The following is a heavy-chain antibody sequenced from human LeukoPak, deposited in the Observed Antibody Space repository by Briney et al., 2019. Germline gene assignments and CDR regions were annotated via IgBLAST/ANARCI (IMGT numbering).Heavy chain of an antibody. CDR2: IYDSGST. J-gene: IGHJ4*02. D-gene: IGHD4-23*01. CDR3: ARDRLRWPKIDY. Sequence: PSETLSLTCTVSGGSINSYYWSWIRQPPGKGLEWIGYIYDSGSTNYNPSLKSRVTISVDTSKNQFSLKLSSVTAADTAVCYCARDRLRWPKIDYWGQGTLVTVSS. CDR1: GGSINSYY. V-gene: IGHV4-59*12.